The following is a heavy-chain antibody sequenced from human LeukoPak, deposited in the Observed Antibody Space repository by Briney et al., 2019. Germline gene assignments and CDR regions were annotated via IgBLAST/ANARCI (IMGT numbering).Heavy chain of an antibody. J-gene: IGHJ4*02. CDR2: IYYSGST. Sequence: SETLSLTCTVSGGSISSYYWSWIRQPPGKGLEWIGYIYYSGSTNYNPSLKSRVTISVDTSKNQFSLKLSSVTAADTAVYYCARDRRPFFGPGVSYFDYWGQGTLVTVSS. V-gene: IGHV4-59*12. D-gene: IGHD2-8*01. CDR1: GGSISSYY. CDR3: ARDRRPFFGPGVSYFDY.